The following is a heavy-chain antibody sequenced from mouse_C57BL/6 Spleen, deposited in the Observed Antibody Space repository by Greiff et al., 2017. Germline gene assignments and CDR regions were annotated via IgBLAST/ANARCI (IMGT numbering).Heavy chain of an antibody. CDR1: GYAFSSYW. Sequence: QVQLQQSGAELVKPGASVKISCKASGYAFSSYWMNWVKQRPGQGLEWIGQIYPGDGDTNYNGKFKGKATLTADTSSSTAYMQLSSLTSEDSAVDYCSRKGADGNFYWYFDVWGTGTTVTVSS. D-gene: IGHD2-1*01. CDR3: SRKGADGNFYWYFDV. CDR2: IYPGDGDT. J-gene: IGHJ1*03. V-gene: IGHV1-80*01.